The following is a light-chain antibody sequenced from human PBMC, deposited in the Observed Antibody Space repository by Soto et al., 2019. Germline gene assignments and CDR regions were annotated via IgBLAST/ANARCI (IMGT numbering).Light chain of an antibody. CDR2: GAS. Sequence: EILITQSPATLSVSPGDRATLSCRASQSVSNNLAWYQQRPGQAPRLLIYGASTRATGIPARFSGSGSGTEFTLTISSLQSEDFAVYYCQQYNDWPPWTFGQGTKVEIK. CDR1: QSVSNN. J-gene: IGKJ1*01. V-gene: IGKV3-15*01. CDR3: QQYNDWPPWT.